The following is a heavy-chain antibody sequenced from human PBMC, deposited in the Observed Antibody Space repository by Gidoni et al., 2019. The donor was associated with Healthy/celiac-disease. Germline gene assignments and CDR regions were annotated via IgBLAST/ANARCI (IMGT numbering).Heavy chain of an antibody. D-gene: IGHD6-19*01. Sequence: QVQLVESGGGVVQPGRSLRLSCAASGFTFSSYAMHWVHQAPGKGLVWVAVISYDGSNKYYADSVKGRFTISRDNSKNTLYLQMNSLRAEDTAVYYCARDRGSSGWYPFDYWGQGTLVTVSS. CDR3: ARDRGSSGWYPFDY. V-gene: IGHV3-30-3*01. CDR2: ISYDGSNK. CDR1: GFTFSSYA. J-gene: IGHJ4*02.